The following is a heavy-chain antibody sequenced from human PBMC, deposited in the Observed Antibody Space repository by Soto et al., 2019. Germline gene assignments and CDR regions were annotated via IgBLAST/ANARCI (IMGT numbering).Heavy chain of an antibody. CDR2: ISGSGGST. D-gene: IGHD3-22*01. Sequence: GGSLRLSCAASGFTFSSYAMSWVRQAPGKGLEWVSAISGSGGSTYYADSVKGRFTISRDNSKNTLYLQMNSLRAEDTAVYYCAKDPRKSSSGYAQHWGQGTLVTVSS. CDR3: AKDPRKSSSGYAQH. CDR1: GFTFSSYA. V-gene: IGHV3-23*01. J-gene: IGHJ1*01.